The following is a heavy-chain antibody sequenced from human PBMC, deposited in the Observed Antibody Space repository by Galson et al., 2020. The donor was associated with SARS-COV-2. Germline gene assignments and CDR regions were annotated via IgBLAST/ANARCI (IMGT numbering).Heavy chain of an antibody. Sequence: SETLSLTCTVSGGSISSNIYYWGWIRQPPGKGLEWIGSIYYSGSTYYSPSLKSRVTISVDTSKNQFSLKLNSVTAADTAVYYCARVYYDFWSGYGASYGMDVWGQGTTVTVSS. D-gene: IGHD3-3*01. CDR1: GGSISSNIYY. CDR2: IYYSGST. V-gene: IGHV4-39*07. J-gene: IGHJ6*02. CDR3: ARVYYDFWSGYGASYGMDV.